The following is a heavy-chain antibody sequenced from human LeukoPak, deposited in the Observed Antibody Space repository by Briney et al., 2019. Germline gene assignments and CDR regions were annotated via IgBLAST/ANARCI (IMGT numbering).Heavy chain of an antibody. CDR1: GFTFSSYE. V-gene: IGHV3-48*03. CDR3: ARAFDY. J-gene: IGHJ4*02. CDR2: VSSSSNTM. Sequence: GGSLRLSCAASGFTFSSYEMNWVRQAPGKGLEWVSYVSSSSNTMYYADSVKGRFTISRDNAKNSLYLQMNSLRDEDTAVYYCARAFDYWGQGTLVAVSS.